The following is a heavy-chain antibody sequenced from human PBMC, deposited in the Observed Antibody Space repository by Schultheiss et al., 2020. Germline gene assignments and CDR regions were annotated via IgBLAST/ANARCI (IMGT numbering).Heavy chain of an antibody. CDR1: GFTFSNYG. CDR3: TRGGHNDDGDYGWFDP. V-gene: IGHV3-33*01. CDR2: IWYDGSNK. D-gene: IGHD4-17*01. J-gene: IGHJ5*02. Sequence: GGSLRLSCAASGFTFSNYGMHWVRQAPGKGLEWVAVIWYDGSNKYYADSVKGRFTISRDNAKNSLYLQMNSLRPGDTAVYYCTRGGHNDDGDYGWFDPWGQGTLVTVSS.